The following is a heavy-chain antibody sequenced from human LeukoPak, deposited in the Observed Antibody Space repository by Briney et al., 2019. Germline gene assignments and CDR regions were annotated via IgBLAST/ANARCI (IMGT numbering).Heavy chain of an antibody. Sequence: PSEALSLTCSVSSGSISSFYWTWVRQSAWKGLEWVGRVDTSGSTHYNPSLKGRATMSLDTSKYQFSLRLTSVTVADTAVYYCARGLGGASYYMDVWGKGTTVIVSS. CDR1: SGSISSFY. V-gene: IGHV4-4*07. CDR2: VDTSGST. J-gene: IGHJ6*03. D-gene: IGHD3-16*01. CDR3: ARGLGGASYYMDV.